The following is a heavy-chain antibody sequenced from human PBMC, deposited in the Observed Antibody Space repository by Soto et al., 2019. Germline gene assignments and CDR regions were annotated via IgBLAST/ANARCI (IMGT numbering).Heavy chain of an antibody. CDR2: INPSGGST. CDR1: GYTFTSHY. CDR3: ARDGRYDSSGYPPDY. V-gene: IGHV1-46*01. D-gene: IGHD3-22*01. J-gene: IGHJ4*02. Sequence: QVQLVQSGAEVKKPGASVKVSCEASGYTFTSHYVHWVRQAPGQRPEWMGMINPSGGSTSYPQKFQGRVTMTRDTSTATVYMELRSLTSDDTAVYYCARDGRYDSSGYPPDYWGQGTRVTVSS.